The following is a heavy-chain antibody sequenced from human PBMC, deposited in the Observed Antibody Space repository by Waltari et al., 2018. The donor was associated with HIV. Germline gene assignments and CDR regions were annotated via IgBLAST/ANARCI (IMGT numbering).Heavy chain of an antibody. J-gene: IGHJ6*02. CDR3: ARDFRYCSGGTCYYGMDV. V-gene: IGHV4-59*01. CDR1: GGSISSNY. CDR2: ICYSWIT. Sequence: QVQLQESGPGLVKPSETLSLSCTVSGGSISSNYWSWIRQPPGKGLEWIGYICYSWITIYRPSLKSRLTISVDTSKNQFSLRLSSVTAADTAVYYCARDFRYCSGGTCYYGMDVWGQGTTVTVSS. D-gene: IGHD2-15*01.